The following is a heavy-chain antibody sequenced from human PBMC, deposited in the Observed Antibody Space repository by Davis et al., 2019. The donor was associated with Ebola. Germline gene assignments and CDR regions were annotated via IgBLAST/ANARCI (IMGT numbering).Heavy chain of an antibody. CDR3: ARDHGAGNLDV. CDR2: IYHSGST. Sequence: SETLSLTCTVSGGSVSSGSNYWSWIRQPPGKELEWIGYIYHSGSTIYNPSLKSRATISVDTSENHFSLRLRSVTTADTAVYYCARDHGAGNLDVWGQGTTVTVSS. V-gene: IGHV4-61*03. J-gene: IGHJ6*02. D-gene: IGHD3-16*01. CDR1: GGSVSSGSNY.